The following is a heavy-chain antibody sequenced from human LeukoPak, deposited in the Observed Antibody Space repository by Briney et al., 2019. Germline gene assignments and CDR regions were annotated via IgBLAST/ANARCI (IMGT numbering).Heavy chain of an antibody. J-gene: IGHJ4*02. D-gene: IGHD5-18*01. CDR3: AKDDRYSYGYSVDY. CDR2: ISGSGGST. CDR1: GFTFSSYT. V-gene: IGHV3-23*01. Sequence: PGGSLRLSCAGSGFTFSSYTMSWVRQAPGKGLEWVSGISGSGGSTYYADSVKGRFTISRDNSKNTLYLQMSSLRAEDTAVYYCAKDDRYSYGYSVDYWGQGTLVTVSS.